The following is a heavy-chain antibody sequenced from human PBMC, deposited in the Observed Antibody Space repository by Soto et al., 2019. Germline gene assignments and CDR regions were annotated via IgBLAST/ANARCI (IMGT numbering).Heavy chain of an antibody. CDR3: AAPAPHYDSSGTRSYYYYGMDV. J-gene: IGHJ6*02. Sequence: QVQLVQSGAEVKKPGSSVKVSCKASGGTFSSYAISWVRQAPGQGLEWMGGIIPIFGTANYAQKFQGRVTITADESTITAYMELSSLRSEDTAVYYCAAPAPHYDSSGTRSYYYYGMDVWGQGTTVTVSS. D-gene: IGHD3-22*01. CDR2: IIPIFGTA. V-gene: IGHV1-69*12. CDR1: GGTFSSYA.